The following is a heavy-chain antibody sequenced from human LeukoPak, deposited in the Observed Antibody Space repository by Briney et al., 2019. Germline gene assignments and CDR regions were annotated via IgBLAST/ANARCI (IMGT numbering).Heavy chain of an antibody. CDR1: GFTFSSYS. CDR2: ISSSSYI. J-gene: IGHJ3*02. Sequence: GGSLRLSSAASGFTFSSYSMNWVRQAPGKGVVCVSSISSSSYIYYADSVKGRFTISRDNAKNSLYLQMKSLRAEDTAVYYCARDLGEDSSSWYMGAFDIWGQGTMVTVSS. D-gene: IGHD6-13*01. CDR3: ARDLGEDSSSWYMGAFDI. V-gene: IGHV3-21*01.